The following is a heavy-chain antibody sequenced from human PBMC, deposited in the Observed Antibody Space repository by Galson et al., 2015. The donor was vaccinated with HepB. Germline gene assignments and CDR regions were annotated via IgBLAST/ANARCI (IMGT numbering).Heavy chain of an antibody. CDR2: INPGGGTT. J-gene: IGHJ5*01. D-gene: IGHD3-3*01. CDR3: ARGVSRSSSVHWFDS. CDR1: GFTLTSHY. Sequence: SVKVSCKAFGFTLTSHYMHWVRQAPGQGPEWMGIINPGGGTTSYAQRFQGRVTMTWDTSTSTVYMELSSLRSEDTAVYFCARGVSRSSSVHWFDSWGQGTLVAVSS. V-gene: IGHV1-46*01.